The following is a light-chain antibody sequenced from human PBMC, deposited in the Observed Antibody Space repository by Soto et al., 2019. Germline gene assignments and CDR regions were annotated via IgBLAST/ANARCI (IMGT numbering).Light chain of an antibody. CDR3: QQYNSYSRYI. V-gene: IGKV1-5*03. CDR2: KAS. J-gene: IGKJ2*01. Sequence: DIQMTQSPSTLSASVGDRVTITCRASQSISSWLAWYQQKPGKAPKLLIYKASSLESGVPSRFSGSGSGTEFTLTISSLQPDDFATYYCQQYNSYSRYIFGQGTKLEIK. CDR1: QSISSW.